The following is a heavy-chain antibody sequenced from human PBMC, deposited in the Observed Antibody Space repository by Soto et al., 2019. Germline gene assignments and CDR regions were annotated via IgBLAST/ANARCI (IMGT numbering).Heavy chain of an antibody. Sequence: QVQLVESGGGVVQPGRSLRLSCAASGFTFSNYGMHWVRQAPGKGLEWVAIIWHDGNNKYYADSVRGRFIISRDNSKNRLYLHRNSLRAEDTAVYYCASDLVGASDSYGLDVWGQGTPVTVS. D-gene: IGHD1-26*01. CDR3: ASDLVGASDSYGLDV. CDR2: IWHDGNNK. J-gene: IGHJ6*02. CDR1: GFTFSNYG. V-gene: IGHV3-33*01.